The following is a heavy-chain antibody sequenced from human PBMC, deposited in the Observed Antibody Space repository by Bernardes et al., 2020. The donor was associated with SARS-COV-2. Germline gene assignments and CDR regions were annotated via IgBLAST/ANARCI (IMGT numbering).Heavy chain of an antibody. Sequence: GGSLRLCCAASGFTFSSYWMSWVRQAPGKGLEWVANIKQDGSEKYYVDSVKGRFTISRDNAKNSLYLQMNSLRAEDTAVYYCARKDSTSWYFSAEYFQHWGQGTLGTVSS. CDR3: ARKDSTSWYFSAEYFQH. V-gene: IGHV3-7*01. J-gene: IGHJ1*01. CDR1: GFTFSSYW. D-gene: IGHD6-13*01. CDR2: IKQDGSEK.